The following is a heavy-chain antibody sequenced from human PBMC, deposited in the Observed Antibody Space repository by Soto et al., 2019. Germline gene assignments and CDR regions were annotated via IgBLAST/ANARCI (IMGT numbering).Heavy chain of an antibody. D-gene: IGHD3-22*01. J-gene: IGHJ5*02. Sequence: ASVKVSCKASGYTFTSYGISWVRQAPGQGLEWMGWISAYNGNTNYAQKLQGRVTMTTDTSTRTAYMELRSLRSDDTAVYYCAGDPGSYYYDSSGRFDPWGQGTLVTVSS. CDR3: AGDPGSYYYDSSGRFDP. CDR1: GYTFTSYG. CDR2: ISAYNGNT. V-gene: IGHV1-18*01.